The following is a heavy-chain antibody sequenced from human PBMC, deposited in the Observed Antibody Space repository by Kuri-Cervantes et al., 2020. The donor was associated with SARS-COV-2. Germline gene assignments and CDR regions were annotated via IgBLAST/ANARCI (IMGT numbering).Heavy chain of an antibody. CDR2: ISYDGSNK. CDR3: ARYRSTHYFDY. J-gene: IGHJ4*02. Sequence: GGSLRLSCAASGFTFSSYAMHWVRQAPGKGPEWVAVISYDGSNKYYADSVKGRFTISRDNSKNTLYLQMNSLRAEDTAVYYCARYRSTHYFDYWGQGTLVTVSS. D-gene: IGHD3-16*02. CDR1: GFTFSSYA. V-gene: IGHV3-30-3*01.